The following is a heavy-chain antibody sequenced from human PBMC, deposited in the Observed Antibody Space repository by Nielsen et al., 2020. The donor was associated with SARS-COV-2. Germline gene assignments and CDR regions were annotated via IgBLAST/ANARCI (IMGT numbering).Heavy chain of an antibody. J-gene: IGHJ6*02. V-gene: IGHV3-48*04. Sequence: GGSLRLSCAASGFDFSTYNMNWVRQASGKGLEWISYISSASSTTYYADSVRGRFTISRDNAKNSLYLQMNGLRAEDTALYYCARERQLGGYYYGMDVWGQGTTVTVSS. CDR1: GFDFSTYN. D-gene: IGHD6-6*01. CDR3: ARERQLGGYYYGMDV. CDR2: ISSASSTT.